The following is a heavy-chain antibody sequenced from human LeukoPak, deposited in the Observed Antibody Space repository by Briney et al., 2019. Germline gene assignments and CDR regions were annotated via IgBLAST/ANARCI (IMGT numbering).Heavy chain of an antibody. Sequence: GESLQISFQGSGYSFTSYWIGWVRQMPGKGLEWMGIIYPGDSDTRYSPSFQGQVTISADKSISTAYLQWSSLKASDTAMYYCARHLGSDWAYEDYWGQGTLVTVSS. J-gene: IGHJ4*02. CDR1: GYSFTSYW. CDR2: IYPGDSDT. V-gene: IGHV5-51*01. CDR3: ARHLGSDWAYEDY. D-gene: IGHD3-9*01.